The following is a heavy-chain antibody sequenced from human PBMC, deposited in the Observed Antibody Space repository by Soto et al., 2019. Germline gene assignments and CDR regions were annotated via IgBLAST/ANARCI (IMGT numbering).Heavy chain of an antibody. V-gene: IGHV3-23*01. CDR1: GFTFSSYA. D-gene: IGHD6-6*01. CDR2: ISGSGGST. CDR3: APMSLAARPSQYYFDY. J-gene: IGHJ4*02. Sequence: EVQLLESGGGLVQPGGSLRLSCAASGFTFSSYAMSWVRQAPGKGLEWVSAISGSGGSTYYADSVKGRFTISRDNSKNTLYLQMNSLRAEDTAVYYCAPMSLAARPSQYYFDYWGQGTLVTVSS.